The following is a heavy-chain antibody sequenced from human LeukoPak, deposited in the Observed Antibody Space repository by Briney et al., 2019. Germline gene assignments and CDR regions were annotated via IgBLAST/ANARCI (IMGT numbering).Heavy chain of an antibody. D-gene: IGHD4-17*01. Sequence: PGGSLRLSCAGSGFPFSSHGMNWVRQAPGKGLEWVGRIRSKANSYATAYAASVKGRFTISRDDSKNTAYLQMNSLKTEDTAVYYCTRRDDYGDYVDAFDIWGQGTMVTVPS. J-gene: IGHJ3*02. CDR1: GFPFSSHG. CDR2: IRSKANSYAT. CDR3: TRRDDYGDYVDAFDI. V-gene: IGHV3-73*01.